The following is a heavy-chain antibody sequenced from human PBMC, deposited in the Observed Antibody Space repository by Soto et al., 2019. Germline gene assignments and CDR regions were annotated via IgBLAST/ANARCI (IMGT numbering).Heavy chain of an antibody. CDR1: GGSISSGGYS. CDR3: ASVAAAVDNWFDP. J-gene: IGHJ5*02. V-gene: IGHV4-30-4*08. CDR2: IYYSGST. D-gene: IGHD6-13*01. Sequence: PSETLSLTCAVSGGSISSGGYSWSWIRQPPGKGLEWIGYIYYSGSTYYNPSLKSRVTISVDTSKNQFSLKLSSVTAADTAVYYCASVAAAVDNWFDPWGQGTLVTVSS.